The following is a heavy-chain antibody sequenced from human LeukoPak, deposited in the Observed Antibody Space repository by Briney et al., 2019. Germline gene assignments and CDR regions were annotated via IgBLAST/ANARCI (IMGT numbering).Heavy chain of an antibody. D-gene: IGHD3-10*01. V-gene: IGHV3-11*01. CDR1: GFTFGDYY. Sequence: GGSLRLSCAASGFTFGDYYMSWIRQAPGKGLEWVSYISTSGSTIYYADSVRGRFTISRDNAKNSLYLQMNSLRAEDTAVYFCARAAFGAANNIVYWGQGTLVTVSS. J-gene: IGHJ4*02. CDR2: ISTSGSTI. CDR3: ARAAFGAANNIVY.